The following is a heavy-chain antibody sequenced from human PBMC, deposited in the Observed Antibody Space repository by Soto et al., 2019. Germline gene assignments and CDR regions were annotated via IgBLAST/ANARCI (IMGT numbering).Heavy chain of an antibody. Sequence: GGSLRLSCAASGFTFSSYGMHRVRQAPGKGLEWVAVISYDGSNKYYADSVKGRFTISRDNSKNTLYLQMNSLRAEDTAVYYCIVQVAYDAFDIWGQGTMVTVSS. CDR3: IVQVAYDAFDI. CDR2: ISYDGSNK. D-gene: IGHD6-6*01. J-gene: IGHJ3*02. CDR1: GFTFSSYG. V-gene: IGHV3-30*03.